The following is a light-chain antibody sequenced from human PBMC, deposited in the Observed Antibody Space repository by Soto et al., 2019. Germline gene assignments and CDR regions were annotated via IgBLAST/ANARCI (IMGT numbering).Light chain of an antibody. CDR3: SSYAGSSTFVL. CDR1: SSDFGSYNL. J-gene: IGLJ2*01. V-gene: IGLV2-23*02. Sequence: QSALTQPASVSGSPGQSITISCTGASSDFGSYNLVSWYRHHPGKAPKLMIYEVSKWPSGVSNRFSGSKSGNTASLTISGLQAEDEADYYCSSYAGSSTFVLFGGGTKLTVL. CDR2: EVS.